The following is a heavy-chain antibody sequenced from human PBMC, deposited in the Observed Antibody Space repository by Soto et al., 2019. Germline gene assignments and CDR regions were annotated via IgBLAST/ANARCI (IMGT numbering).Heavy chain of an antibody. J-gene: IGHJ3*02. CDR1: GFTFSSYS. D-gene: IGHD2-2*01. CDR2: ISSSSSYI. V-gene: IGHV3-21*01. Sequence: EVQLVESGGGLVKPGGSLRLSCAASGFTFSSYSMNWVRQAPGKGLEWVSSISSSSSYIYYADSVKGRFTISRDNAKNSLYLQLNSLRAEDTAVYYCARVTRDAFDIWGQGTMVTVSS. CDR3: ARVTRDAFDI.